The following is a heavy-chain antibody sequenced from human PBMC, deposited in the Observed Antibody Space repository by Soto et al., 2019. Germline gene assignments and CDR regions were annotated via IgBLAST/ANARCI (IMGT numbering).Heavy chain of an antibody. Sequence: QVQLVQSGAEVKKPGSSVKVSCKASGGSLSNYGISWVRQAPGQGLEWMGGIIPVFGTANYAQKFQGRVTITADESTNIVYMDGTSLRSEDTAVYYWARGDATKIVVTTYYAMDVWGQGTTVTVSS. J-gene: IGHJ6*02. V-gene: IGHV1-69*12. CDR1: GGSLSNYG. CDR3: ARGDATKIVVTTYYAMDV. CDR2: IIPVFGTA. D-gene: IGHD4-17*01.